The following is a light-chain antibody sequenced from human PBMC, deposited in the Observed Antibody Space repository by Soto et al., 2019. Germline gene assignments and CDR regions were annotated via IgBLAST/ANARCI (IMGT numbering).Light chain of an antibody. Sequence: QSVLTQPPSVSEGPGQRVTISCSGSTSNIGKNTVNWYQQLPGEAPKLFIYYDDLLASGVSDRFPGSKSGTSASLAISGLQSEDESDYYCGAWDYSLNGWVFGGGTKVTVL. CDR2: YDD. CDR1: TSNIGKNT. J-gene: IGLJ3*02. V-gene: IGLV1-36*01. CDR3: GAWDYSLNGWV.